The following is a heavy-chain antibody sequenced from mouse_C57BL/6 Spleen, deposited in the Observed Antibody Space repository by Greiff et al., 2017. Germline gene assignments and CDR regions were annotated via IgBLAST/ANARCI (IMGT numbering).Heavy chain of an antibody. D-gene: IGHD1-1*01. V-gene: IGHV1-76*01. CDR2: IYPGSGNT. Sequence: VQLQQSGAELVRPGASVKLSCKASGYTFTDYYINWVKQRPGQGLEWIARIYPGSGNTYYNEKFKGKATLTAEKSSSTAYMQLSSLTSEDSAVYFCARWGDYYGSSYRYFDVWGTGTTVTVSS. J-gene: IGHJ1*03. CDR3: ARWGDYYGSSYRYFDV. CDR1: GYTFTDYY.